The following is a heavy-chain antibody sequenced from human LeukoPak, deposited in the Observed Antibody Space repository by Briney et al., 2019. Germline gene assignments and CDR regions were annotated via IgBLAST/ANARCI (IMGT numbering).Heavy chain of an antibody. Sequence: GGSLRLSCAASGFTFSSYWMSWVRQAPGKGLEWVANIKQDGSEKYYVDSVKGRFTISRDNAKNSLYLQMNSLRAEDTAVYYCARDRHDYTHYFDYWGQGTLVTVSS. CDR3: ARDRHDYTHYFDY. V-gene: IGHV3-7*01. CDR2: IKQDGSEK. J-gene: IGHJ4*02. D-gene: IGHD4-11*01. CDR1: GFTFSSYW.